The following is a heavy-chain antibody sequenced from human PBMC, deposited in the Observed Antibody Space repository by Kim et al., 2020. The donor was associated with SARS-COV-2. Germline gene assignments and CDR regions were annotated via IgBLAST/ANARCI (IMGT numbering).Heavy chain of an antibody. J-gene: IGHJ1*01. CDR3: TTGITMIDEYFQH. CDR1: GFTFSNAW. D-gene: IGHD3-22*01. V-gene: IGHV3-15*01. CDR2: IKSKTDGGTT. Sequence: GGSLRLSCAASGFTFSNAWMSWVRQAPGKGLEWVGRIKSKTDGGTTDYAAPVKGRFTISRDDSKNTLYLQMNSLKTEDTAVYYCTTGITMIDEYFQHWGQGTLVTVSS.